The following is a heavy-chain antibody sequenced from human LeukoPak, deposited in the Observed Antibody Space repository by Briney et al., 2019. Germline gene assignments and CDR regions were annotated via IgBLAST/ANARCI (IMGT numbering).Heavy chain of an antibody. Sequence: GGSLRLSCAASGFTFSTFAMSWVRQDPGKGLEWVSSITGAGDTTFYPESVKGRFTISRDNSKNTLYLQMNSLRVEDTALYFCVRDRNYYEALQRSYWGQGTLVTVSS. V-gene: IGHV3-23*01. CDR3: VRDRNYYEALQRSY. CDR2: ITGAGDTT. D-gene: IGHD3-3*01. CDR1: GFTFSTFA. J-gene: IGHJ4*02.